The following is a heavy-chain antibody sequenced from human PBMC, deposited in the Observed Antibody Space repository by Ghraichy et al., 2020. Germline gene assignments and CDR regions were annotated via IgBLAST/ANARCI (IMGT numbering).Heavy chain of an antibody. Sequence: SETLSLTCTVSGGSISSYYWSWIRQPPGKGLEWIGYIYYSGSTNYNPSLKSRVTISVDTSKNQFSLKLSSVTAADTAVYYCARGGGDCSSTSCSDAFDIWGQGKMVTVSS. CDR3: ARGGGDCSSTSCSDAFDI. V-gene: IGHV4-59*01. CDR1: GGSISSYY. J-gene: IGHJ3*02. D-gene: IGHD2-2*01. CDR2: IYYSGST.